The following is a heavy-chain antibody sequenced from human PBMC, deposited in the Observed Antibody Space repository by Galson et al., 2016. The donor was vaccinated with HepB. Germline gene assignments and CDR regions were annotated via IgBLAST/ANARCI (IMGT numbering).Heavy chain of an antibody. Sequence: PALVKPTQTLTLTCTFSGFSLSTRGMAVGWIRQPPGEALQWLALFYWDDDERYSPSLKSRLTITKDTSKNQVVLTMTNMDPVDTATYYCAHGIYDSSAISYIFDPWGQGTLVTVSS. CDR1: GFSLSTRGMA. D-gene: IGHD3-22*01. CDR2: FYWDDDE. J-gene: IGHJ5*02. V-gene: IGHV2-5*02. CDR3: AHGIYDSSAISYIFDP.